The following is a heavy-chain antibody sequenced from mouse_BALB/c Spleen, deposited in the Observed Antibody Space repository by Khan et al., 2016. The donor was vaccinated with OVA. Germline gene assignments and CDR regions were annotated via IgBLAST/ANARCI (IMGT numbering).Heavy chain of an antibody. V-gene: IGHV1-5*01. J-gene: IGHJ3*01. CDR3: TRRNWDGAWFAY. CDR1: GYTFTSYW. CDR2: IYPGNTDT. D-gene: IGHD4-1*01. Sequence: VQLQQSGTVLARPGASVKMSCTASGYTFTSYWMHWVKQRPGQGLEWIGDIYPGNTDTNYNQKFKGKAKLTAVTSTSTAYMELSSLTNEDSAVYYWTRRNWDGAWFAYWGQGTLVTVSA.